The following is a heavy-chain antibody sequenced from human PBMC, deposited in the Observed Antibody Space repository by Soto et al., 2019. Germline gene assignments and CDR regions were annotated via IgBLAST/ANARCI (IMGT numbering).Heavy chain of an antibody. CDR2: IYWDGES. D-gene: IGHD1-1*01. V-gene: IGHV2-5*02. CDR3: AHRDSTGTTTYFDS. J-gene: IGHJ4*02. Sequence: SGPTLVNPTETLTLTCTFSGFSFTTTRMGVGLTRQPPGKALEWLAIIYWDGESRYNPLLRRRLTLTEDTSKNQVVLTMTNMDPKDTATYYCAHRDSTGTTTYFDSWGQGIPVTVYS. CDR1: GFSFTTTRMG.